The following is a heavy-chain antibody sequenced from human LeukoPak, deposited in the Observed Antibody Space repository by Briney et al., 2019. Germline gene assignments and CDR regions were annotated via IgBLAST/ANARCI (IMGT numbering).Heavy chain of an antibody. D-gene: IGHD6-13*01. Sequence: ASVKVSCKVSGYTLTELSMHWVRQAPGKGLEWMGGFDPEDGETIYAQKFQGRVTMTEDTSTDTAYMELSSLRSEDTAVYYCATWAPASSSWYERLYYYYGMDVWGQGTTVTVSS. CDR3: ATWAPASSSWYERLYYYYGMDV. CDR2: FDPEDGET. J-gene: IGHJ6*02. CDR1: GYTLTELS. V-gene: IGHV1-24*01.